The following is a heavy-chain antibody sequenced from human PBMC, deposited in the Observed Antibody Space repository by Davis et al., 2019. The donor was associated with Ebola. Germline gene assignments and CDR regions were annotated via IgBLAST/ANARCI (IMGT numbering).Heavy chain of an antibody. Sequence: PSETLSLTCTVSGGSISSYYWSWIRQPPGKGLEWIGYIYYSGSTNYNPSLKSRVTISVDTSKNQFSLKLSSVTAADTAVYYCASSPGGYEPAPGGWLQSYYYYYGMDVWGQGTTVTVSS. CDR2: IYYSGST. J-gene: IGHJ6*02. D-gene: IGHD5-24*01. CDR3: ASSPGGYEPAPGGWLQSYYYYYGMDV. CDR1: GGSISSYY. V-gene: IGHV4-59*01.